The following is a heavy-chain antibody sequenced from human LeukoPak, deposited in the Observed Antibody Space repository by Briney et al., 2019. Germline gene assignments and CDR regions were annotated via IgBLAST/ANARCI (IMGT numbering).Heavy chain of an antibody. D-gene: IGHD3-10*01. CDR2: IYYSGST. CDR3: ASAYGSGSLYFDY. V-gene: IGHV4-59*08. J-gene: IGHJ4*02. Sequence: SETLSLTCTVSGGSISSYYWSWIRRPPGKGLEWIGYIYYSGSTNYNPSLKSRVTISVDTSKNQFSLKLSSVTAADTAVYYCASAYGSGSLYFDYWGQGTLVTVSS. CDR1: GGSISSYY.